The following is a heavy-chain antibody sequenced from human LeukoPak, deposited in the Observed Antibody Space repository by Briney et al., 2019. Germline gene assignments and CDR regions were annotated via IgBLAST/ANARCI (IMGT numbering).Heavy chain of an antibody. CDR1: GASITSNDYS. D-gene: IGHD3-10*01. CDR2: ISDSGKT. CDR3: ARLRVAMVRGVPYFDS. Sequence: PSGTLSLTCTVSGASITSNDYSWSWIRQPPGKGLEWIGMISDSGKTYFNPSLKSRVTISADTSKNQFSLRQTSLTAADTAVYYCARLRVAMVRGVPYFDSWGQGALVTVSS. J-gene: IGHJ4*02. V-gene: IGHV4-39*01.